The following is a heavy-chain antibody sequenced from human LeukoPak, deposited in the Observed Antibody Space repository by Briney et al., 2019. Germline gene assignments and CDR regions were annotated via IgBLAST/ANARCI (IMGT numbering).Heavy chain of an antibody. J-gene: IGHJ4*02. CDR1: GFTVSSNY. V-gene: IGHV3-48*04. D-gene: IGHD3-3*01. Sequence: PGGSLRLSCAASGFTVSSNYMSWVRQAPGKGLEWVSYISSSSNTIHYADSVKGRFTISRDNAKKSLYLQMDSLRAEDTAVYYCARWSGNTRGSDYWGQGTLVTVSS. CDR3: ARWSGNTRGSDY. CDR2: ISSSSNTI.